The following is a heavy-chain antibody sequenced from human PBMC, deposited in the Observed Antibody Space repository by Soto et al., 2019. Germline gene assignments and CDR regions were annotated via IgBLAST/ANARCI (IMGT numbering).Heavy chain of an antibody. D-gene: IGHD4-4*01. V-gene: IGHV1-69*13. CDR2: IIPIFGTI. J-gene: IGHJ4*02. CDR3: ARPRTVAATKGYDY. CDR1: GGTFSRYP. Sequence: ASVKVSCKASGGTFSRYPIAWVRQAPGHGLEWMGQIIPIFGTISHAQNFQGRITITADESTSTAYMELSSLRSDDTAVYYCARPRTVAATKGYDYWGQGTLVTVSP.